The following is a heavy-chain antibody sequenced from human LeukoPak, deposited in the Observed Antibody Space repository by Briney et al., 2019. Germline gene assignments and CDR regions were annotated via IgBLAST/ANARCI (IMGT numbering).Heavy chain of an antibody. CDR2: ISSSSSYI. V-gene: IGHV3-21*01. D-gene: IGHD2-15*01. Sequence: GGSLRLPCAASGFTFSSYSMNWVRQAPGKGLEWVSSISSSSSYIYYADSVKGRFTISRDNAKNSLYLQMNSLRAEDTAVYYCAREPRGYCSGGSCYPAFDYWGQGTLVTVSS. CDR1: GFTFSSYS. CDR3: AREPRGYCSGGSCYPAFDY. J-gene: IGHJ4*02.